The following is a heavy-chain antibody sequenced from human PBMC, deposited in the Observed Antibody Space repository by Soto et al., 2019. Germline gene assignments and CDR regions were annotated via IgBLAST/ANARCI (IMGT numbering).Heavy chain of an antibody. CDR2: IIPIFGTA. CDR3: AVTGYSSGWLDY. Sequence: SVKVSCTASGGTFSSYAISWVRQAPGQGLEWMGGIIPIFGTANYAQKFQGRVTITADESTSTAYMELSSLRSEDTAVYYCAVTGYSSGWLDYWGQGTLVTVSS. D-gene: IGHD6-19*01. V-gene: IGHV1-69*13. J-gene: IGHJ4*02. CDR1: GGTFSSYA.